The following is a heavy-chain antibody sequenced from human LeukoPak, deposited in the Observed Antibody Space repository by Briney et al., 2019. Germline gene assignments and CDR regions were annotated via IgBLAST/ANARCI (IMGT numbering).Heavy chain of an antibody. CDR3: TRATMIVVVPYYYYGMGV. CDR1: GFTFGDYA. D-gene: IGHD3-22*01. CDR2: IRSKAYGGTT. V-gene: IGHV3-49*04. J-gene: IGHJ6*02. Sequence: GGSLRLSCTASGFTFGDYAMSWVRQAPGKGLEWVGFIRSKAYGGTTEYAASVKGRFTISRDDSKSIAYLQMNGLKTEDTAVYYCTRATMIVVVPYYYYGMGVWGQGTTVTVSS.